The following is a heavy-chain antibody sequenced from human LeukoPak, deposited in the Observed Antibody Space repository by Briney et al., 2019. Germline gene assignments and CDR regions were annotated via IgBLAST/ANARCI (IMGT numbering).Heavy chain of an antibody. CDR2: ISGSGDNI. D-gene: IGHD3-3*01. V-gene: IGHV3-23*01. J-gene: IGHJ4*02. Sequence: PGGSLRLSCAASGFTFITYAMNWVRQAPGKGLEWVSTISGSGDNIYYADSVKGRFTISRDSSKNMLYLQMNSLRAEDTAVYYCAKEAIFGVGHSDYWGQGTLVTVSS. CDR3: AKEAIFGVGHSDY. CDR1: GFTFITYA.